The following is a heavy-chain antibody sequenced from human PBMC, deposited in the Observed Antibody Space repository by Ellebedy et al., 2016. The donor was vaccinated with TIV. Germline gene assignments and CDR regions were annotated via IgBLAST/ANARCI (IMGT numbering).Heavy chain of an antibody. CDR3: AREEGGYGSGSPNLRMDV. V-gene: IGHV3-74*01. Sequence: GGSLRLXXAASGFTFSSYWMHWVRQAPGKGLVWVSRINSDGSSTSYADSVKGRFTISRDNAKNTLYLQMNSLRAEDTAVYYCAREEGGYGSGSPNLRMDVWGQGTTVTVSS. J-gene: IGHJ6*02. CDR2: INSDGSST. D-gene: IGHD3-10*01. CDR1: GFTFSSYW.